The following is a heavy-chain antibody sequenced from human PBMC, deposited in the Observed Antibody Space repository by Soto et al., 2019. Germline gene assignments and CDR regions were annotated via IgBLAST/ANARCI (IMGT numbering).Heavy chain of an antibody. V-gene: IGHV4-61*01. CDR3: ARGYYGSESGGYYFDY. CDR2: IYYSGST. CDR1: GGSVSSGSHY. J-gene: IGHJ4*02. D-gene: IGHD3-10*01. Sequence: ETLSLTCTVSGGSVSSGSHYWSWIRQPPGKGLEWIGYIYYSGSTNYNPSLKSRVIISVDTSKNQFSLNLSSVTAADTAVYYCARGYYGSESGGYYFDYWGQGTLVTVSS.